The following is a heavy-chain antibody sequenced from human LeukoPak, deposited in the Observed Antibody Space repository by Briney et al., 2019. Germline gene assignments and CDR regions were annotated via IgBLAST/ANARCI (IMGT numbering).Heavy chain of an antibody. CDR2: INPDSGGT. V-gene: IGHV1-2*02. CDR3: ASPTPWNHDVFAI. J-gene: IGHJ3*02. D-gene: IGHD1-1*01. Sequence: ASVKVSCKASGYTFTGYYIHWVRQAPGEGPEWMGWINPDSGGTRYAQKFQGRVTMNRDTSISTAYMDLSRLTADDTAVYYCASPTPWNHDVFAIWGQGTMVTVSS. CDR1: GYTFTGYY.